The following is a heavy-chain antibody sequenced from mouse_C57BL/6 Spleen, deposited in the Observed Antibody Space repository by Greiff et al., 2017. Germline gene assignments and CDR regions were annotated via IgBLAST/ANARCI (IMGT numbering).Heavy chain of an antibody. CDR1: GFTFSSYT. Sequence: EVQVVESGGGLVKPGGSLKLSCAASGFTFSSYTMSWVRQTPEKRLEWVATVSGGGGNTYYPGSVKGRFTISRDNAKNTLYLQMSSLRSEDTALYYCARPYYYGSSWFAYWGQGTLVTVSA. D-gene: IGHD1-1*01. CDR3: ARPYYYGSSWFAY. V-gene: IGHV5-9*01. CDR2: VSGGGGNT. J-gene: IGHJ3*01.